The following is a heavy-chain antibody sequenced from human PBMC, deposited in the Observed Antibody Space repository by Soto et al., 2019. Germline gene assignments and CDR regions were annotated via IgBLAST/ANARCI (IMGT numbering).Heavy chain of an antibody. J-gene: IGHJ5*02. CDR1: GFVFSDYA. D-gene: IGHD3-3*01. V-gene: IGHV3-30-3*01. CDR2: MSSDGGDK. CDR3: ARDAGDLWRGKLYTHLDL. Sequence: QLLESGGGVVQPGASLTLSCAGTGFVFSDYALHWVRQAPGKGLEWVAIMSSDGGDKYHADSVRGRFSISRDNSKKTLSLQMHSLRVDDTAVYFCARDAGDLWRGKLYTHLDLWGQGTLVTVSA.